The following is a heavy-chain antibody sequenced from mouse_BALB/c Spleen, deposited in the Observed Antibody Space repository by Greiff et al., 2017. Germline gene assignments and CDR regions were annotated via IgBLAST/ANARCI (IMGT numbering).Heavy chain of an antibody. J-gene: IGHJ3*01. CDR2: ILPGSGST. Sequence: VQLQQSGAELMKPGASVKISCKATGYTFSSYWIEWVKQRPGHGLEWIGEILPGSGSTNYNEKFKGKATFTADTSSNTAYMQLSSLTSEDSAVYYCARRLVGAYWGQGTLVTVSA. CDR3: ARRLVGAY. V-gene: IGHV1-9*01. CDR1: GYTFSSYW. D-gene: IGHD1-1*01.